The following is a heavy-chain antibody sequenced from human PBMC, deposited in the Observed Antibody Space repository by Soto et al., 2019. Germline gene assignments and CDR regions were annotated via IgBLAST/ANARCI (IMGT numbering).Heavy chain of an antibody. CDR3: ARLAGVGGVITTRPSDY. V-gene: IGHV3-21*01. J-gene: IGHJ4*02. CDR2: ISSSSTYI. CDR1: GFSFSDYS. D-gene: IGHD3-9*01. Sequence: GGSLRLSCAASGFSFSDYSMNWVRQAPGKELEWVPSISSSSTYIYYTDSRFTISRDNAKNSLYLQMNSLRAEDTAVYYCARLAGVGGVITTRPSDYWGQGTLVTVSS.